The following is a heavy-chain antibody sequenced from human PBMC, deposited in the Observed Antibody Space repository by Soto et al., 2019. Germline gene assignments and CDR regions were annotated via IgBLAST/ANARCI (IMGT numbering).Heavy chain of an antibody. J-gene: IGHJ4*02. Sequence: EVRLVESGGGLVQPGGSLRLTCAASGFTLSGYWMSWVRQAPGKGLEWVANIKQDGSNKYYVDSVKGRFTISRDNDKNSLYLEMNGLRVEDTAVYYCATGGGNFDQWGQGTLVTVSP. V-gene: IGHV3-7*04. CDR3: ATGGGNFDQ. CDR1: GFTLSGYW. D-gene: IGHD3-16*01. CDR2: IKQDGSNK.